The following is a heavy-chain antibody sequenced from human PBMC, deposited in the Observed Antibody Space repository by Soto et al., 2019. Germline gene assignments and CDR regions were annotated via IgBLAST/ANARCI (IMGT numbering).Heavy chain of an antibody. V-gene: IGHV4-30-4*01. J-gene: IGHJ6*02. CDR1: GGSISSGDYY. D-gene: IGHD4-4*01. CDR3: ARGSPPKMTTVTSGMDV. CDR2: IYYSGST. Sequence: QVQLQESGPGLVKPSQTLSLTCTVSGGSISSGDYYWSWIRQPPGKGLEWIGYIYYSGSTYYNPSLKSRVTISVDTSKNQFSLKLSSVTAADTAVYYCARGSPPKMTTVTSGMDVWGQGTTVTVSS.